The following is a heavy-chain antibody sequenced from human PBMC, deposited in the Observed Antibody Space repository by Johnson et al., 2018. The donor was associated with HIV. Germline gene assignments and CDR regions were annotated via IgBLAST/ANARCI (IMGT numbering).Heavy chain of an antibody. CDR1: RFTFDDYA. D-gene: IGHD6-19*01. J-gene: IGHJ3*02. V-gene: IGHV3-9*01. CDR2: ISWNSGSI. CDR3: AKDTVAGLVDAFDI. Sequence: VQLVESGGGLVQPGRSLRLSCAASRFTFDDYAMHWVRQAPGKGLEWVSGISWNSGSICYADSVKGRFTISRDNAKNPRYLQMNSLRAEDTALYYCAKDTVAGLVDAFDIWGQGTMVTVST.